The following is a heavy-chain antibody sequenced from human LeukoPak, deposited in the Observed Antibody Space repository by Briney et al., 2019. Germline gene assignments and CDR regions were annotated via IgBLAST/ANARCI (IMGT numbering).Heavy chain of an antibody. CDR1: GGSISSSSYY. Sequence: PSETLSLTCTVSGGSISSSSYYWGWIRQPPGKGLEWIGNIYYSGSTNYNPSLKSRVTISVDTSKNQFSLKLSSVTAADTAVYYCARGSPRGYYYDSSGYYYGYWGQGTLVTVSS. V-gene: IGHV4-39*07. CDR3: ARGSPRGYYYDSSGYYYGY. D-gene: IGHD3-22*01. CDR2: IYYSGST. J-gene: IGHJ4*02.